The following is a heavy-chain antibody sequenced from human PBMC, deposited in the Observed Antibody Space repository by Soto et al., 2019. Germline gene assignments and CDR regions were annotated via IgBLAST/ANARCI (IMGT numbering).Heavy chain of an antibody. D-gene: IGHD3-10*01. CDR2: LIGGHYGT. CDR3: AKGKSTGDIDWFDP. CDR1: GFTLQNYA. J-gene: IGHJ5*02. Sequence: GGSLRLSCTASGFTLQNYAMAWVRQAPGKGLEWVSTLIGGHYGTAYSYSVKDRFTVSRDNSKNCLYLQMNSLGVEDTAMYFCAKGKSTGDIDWFDPWGQGSLVTAPQ. V-gene: IGHV3-23*01.